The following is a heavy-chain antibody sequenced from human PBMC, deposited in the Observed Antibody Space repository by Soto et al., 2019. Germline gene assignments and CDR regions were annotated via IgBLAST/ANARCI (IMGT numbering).Heavy chain of an antibody. CDR1: GGTFSSHS. V-gene: IGHV1-69*01. Sequence: VQLMQSGAEVKKPGSSVKVSCKASGGTFSSHSINWVRQAPGQGLEWMGGIITLFGTSNYAQNFQGRVTITADQSTSTAYMQLNSLTSDDTAVYYCAREVGYRDFSAALLDWGQGTLVTVSS. CDR2: IITLFGTS. J-gene: IGHJ4*02. D-gene: IGHD1-26*01. CDR3: AREVGYRDFSAALLD.